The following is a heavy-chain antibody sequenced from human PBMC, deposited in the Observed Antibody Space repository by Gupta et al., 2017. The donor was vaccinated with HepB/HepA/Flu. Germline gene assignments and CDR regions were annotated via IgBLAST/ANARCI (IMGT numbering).Heavy chain of an antibody. J-gene: IGHJ6*02. CDR2: ISSSGSTI. CDR1: GFTFSSYE. CDR3: ARENKGSGRWLQLTNYYYYGMDV. D-gene: IGHD5-12*01. V-gene: IGHV3-48*03. Sequence: EVQLVESGGGLVQPGGSLRLSCAASGFTFSSYEMNWVRQAPGKGLEWVSYISSSGSTIYYADSVKGRFTISRDNAKNSLYLQMNSLRAEDTAVFYCARENKGSGRWLQLTNYYYYGMDVWGQGTTVTVSS.